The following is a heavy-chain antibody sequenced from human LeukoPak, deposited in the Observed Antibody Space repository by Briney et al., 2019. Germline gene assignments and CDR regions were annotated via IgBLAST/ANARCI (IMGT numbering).Heavy chain of an antibody. V-gene: IGHV4-39*01. D-gene: IGHD6-19*01. CDR2: SYYSGST. CDR3: ARLAAGSGSFDY. Sequence: SETLSLTCTVSGAPISSSSYYWGWIRQPPGKGLEWIGTSYYSGSTYYNASLKSRVTISMDTSKNQFSLKLSSVTAADTAVYYCARLAAGSGSFDYWGQGTPVIVFS. J-gene: IGHJ4*02. CDR1: GAPISSSSYY.